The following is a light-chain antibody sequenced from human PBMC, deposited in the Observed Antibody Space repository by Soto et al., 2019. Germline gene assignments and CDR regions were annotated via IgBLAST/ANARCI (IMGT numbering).Light chain of an antibody. CDR3: QQYNNWPPWT. J-gene: IGKJ1*01. V-gene: IGKV3-15*01. CDR1: QSVSNN. Sequence: EIVMTQSPATLSVSPGERATLSCRASQSVSNNYLAWYQQKPGQPPRLLLYGASTRATGIPVRFRGSGSGTEFTLTISSLQSEDSAVYYCQQYNNWPPWTFGQGTKVDIK. CDR2: GAS.